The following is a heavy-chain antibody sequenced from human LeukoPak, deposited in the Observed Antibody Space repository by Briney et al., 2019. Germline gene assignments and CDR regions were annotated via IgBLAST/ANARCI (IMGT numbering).Heavy chain of an antibody. Sequence: SGTLSLTCAVSGGFISNINWWSWVRQPPGRGLEWIGEVHQSGVTNYNPSLKSRVTISVDTSKNQFSLKLSSVTAADTAVYYCARVPGVTSFDYWGQGTLVTVSS. D-gene: IGHD2-2*01. CDR1: GGFISNINW. CDR3: ARVPGVTSFDY. CDR2: VHQSGVT. V-gene: IGHV4-4*02. J-gene: IGHJ4*02.